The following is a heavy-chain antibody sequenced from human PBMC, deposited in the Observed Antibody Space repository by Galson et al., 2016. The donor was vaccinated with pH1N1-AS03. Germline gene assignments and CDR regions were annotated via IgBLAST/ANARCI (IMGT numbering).Heavy chain of an antibody. CDR3: ARDPRGPCSSATCATTYYFGMDV. CDR2: INTDSGVT. D-gene: IGHD1-26*01. J-gene: IGHJ6*02. Sequence: SVKVFCKASGYILTGFYVHWVRQAPGQGLEWMGWINTDSGVTNYAQKFEAWVTMTRDTSVSTAYMELYGLKSDDTAVYYCARDPRGPCSSATCATTYYFGMDVWGQGTTVIVSS. CDR1: GYILTGFY. V-gene: IGHV1-2*04.